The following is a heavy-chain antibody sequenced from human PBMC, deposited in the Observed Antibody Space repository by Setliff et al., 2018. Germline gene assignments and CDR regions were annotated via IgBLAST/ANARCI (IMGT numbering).Heavy chain of an antibody. J-gene: IGHJ3*02. V-gene: IGHV3-30*02. CDR3: AVLCDISGYYYHDAFDI. CDR2: IRHDESDI. D-gene: IGHD3-22*01. Sequence: PGGSLRLSCAASGFTFRGFAMHWVRQAPGKGLEWVAFIRHDESDIYYTNSVKGRVTVSRDNSKHTLYLQMNILTPDDTAVYYCAVLCDISGYYYHDAFDIWGQGTMVTVSS. CDR1: GFTFRGFA.